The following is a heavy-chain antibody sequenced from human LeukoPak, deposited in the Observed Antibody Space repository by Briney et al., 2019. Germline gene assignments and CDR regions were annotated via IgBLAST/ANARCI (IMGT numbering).Heavy chain of an antibody. CDR1: GFTFSDYY. Sequence: LRLSCAASGFTFSDYYMSWIRQAPGKGLEWIGYIYYSGSTYYNPSLKSRVTISVDTSKNQFSLKLSSVTAADTAVYYCARGGAPCSGGSCYYYGMDVWGQGTTVTVSS. J-gene: IGHJ6*02. CDR2: IYYSGST. V-gene: IGHV4-30-4*08. CDR3: ARGGAPCSGGSCYYYGMDV. D-gene: IGHD2-15*01.